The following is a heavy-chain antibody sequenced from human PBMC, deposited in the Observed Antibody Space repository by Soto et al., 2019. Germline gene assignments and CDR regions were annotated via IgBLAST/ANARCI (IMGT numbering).Heavy chain of an antibody. Sequence: QVHLQESGPGLVKPSQTLSLTCTVSGGSISSGGYYWSWIRQHPGKGLEWIGYIYYSGSTYYNPSLKSRVTISVDTSKNHFSLKLSSVTAADTAVYYSSRDTGPDAFDIWGQGTMVTVSS. CDR3: SRDTGPDAFDI. CDR1: GGSISSGGYY. V-gene: IGHV4-31*03. J-gene: IGHJ3*02. CDR2: IYYSGST.